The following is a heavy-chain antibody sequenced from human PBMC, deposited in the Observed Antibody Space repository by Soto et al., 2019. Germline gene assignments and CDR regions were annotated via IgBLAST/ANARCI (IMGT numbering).Heavy chain of an antibody. CDR3: ASGGTPIDS. V-gene: IGHV1-18*01. CDR1: GYTFTNFG. J-gene: IGHJ4*02. D-gene: IGHD3-16*01. Sequence: QVQLVQSGAEVKKPGASVKVSCKASGYTFTNFGITWVRQAPGQGLEWMGWSSAYNGKTNHAQNFQGRVTMTAETATSTAYMELRSLRSDDTAVYYCASGGTPIDSRGQGTLVTVSS. CDR2: SSAYNGKT.